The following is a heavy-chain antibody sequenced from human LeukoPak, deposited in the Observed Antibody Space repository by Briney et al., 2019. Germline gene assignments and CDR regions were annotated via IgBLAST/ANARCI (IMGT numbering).Heavy chain of an antibody. D-gene: IGHD2-21*01. CDR3: ARDPLPYSREDYGMDV. CDR1: GFTFSSYG. CDR2: IWYDGSNK. J-gene: IGHJ6*02. Sequence: GRSLRLSCAASGFTFSSYGMHWVRQAPGKGLDWVAVIWYDGSNKYYADSVKGRFTISRDNSKYTLYLQMNSLRGEDTAVYYCARDPLPYSREDYGMDVWGQGTTVTVSS. V-gene: IGHV3-33*01.